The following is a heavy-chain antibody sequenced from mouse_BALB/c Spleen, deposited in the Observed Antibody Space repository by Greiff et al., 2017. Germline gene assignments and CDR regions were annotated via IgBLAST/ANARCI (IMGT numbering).Heavy chain of an antibody. CDR1: GYTFTDYA. D-gene: IGHD2-10*01. CDR2: ISTYYGDA. Sequence: VQLQQSGAELVRPGVSVKISCKGSGYTFTDYAMHWVKQSHAKSLEWIGVISTYYGDASYNQKFKGKATMTVDKSSSTAYMELARLTSEDSAIYYCAVGAYYGNFLFAYWGQGTLVTVSA. J-gene: IGHJ3*01. V-gene: IGHV1S137*01. CDR3: AVGAYYGNFLFAY.